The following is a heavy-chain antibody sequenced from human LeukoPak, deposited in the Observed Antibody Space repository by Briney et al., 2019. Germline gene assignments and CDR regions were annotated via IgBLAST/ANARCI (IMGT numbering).Heavy chain of an antibody. CDR3: ARQYYHGSGDY. V-gene: IGHV3-48*03. Sequence: GGSLRLSCAASGFTFSSYEMNWVRQAPGKGLEWVSYISSSGSTIYYADSVKGRFTISRDNAKNSLYLQMNSLRAEDTAVYYCARQYYHGSGDYWGQGTLVTVSS. D-gene: IGHD3-10*01. CDR1: GFTFSSYE. J-gene: IGHJ4*02. CDR2: ISSSGSTI.